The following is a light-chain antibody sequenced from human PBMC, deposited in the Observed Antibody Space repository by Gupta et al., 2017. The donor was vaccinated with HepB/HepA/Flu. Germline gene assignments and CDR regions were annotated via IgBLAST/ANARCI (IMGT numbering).Light chain of an antibody. CDR1: NIGNYV. CDR2: DDG. CDR3: QVWHTTSDHYV. Sequence: SYVLTQPPSVSVAPGKTARITCGGDNIGNYVVHWYLQRPGQAPVLVVFDDGDRPSGIPERFSGSNSGNTATLTISRFEAGDEADYYCQVWHTTSDHYVSGPGTQVTVL. J-gene: IGLJ1*01. V-gene: IGLV3-21*03.